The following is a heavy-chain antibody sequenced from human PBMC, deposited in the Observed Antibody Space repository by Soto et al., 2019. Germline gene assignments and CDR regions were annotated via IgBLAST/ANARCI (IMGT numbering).Heavy chain of an antibody. D-gene: IGHD3-10*01. J-gene: IGHJ5*02. Sequence: ASVKVSCKASGFTFSHHSIHWVRQAPGQRLEWMGWINSDTGYTKYSQKFQARLTITWDSSAKTAYMELSSLQSEDTAVYYCVRGKEAGVWFDPWGQGTLVTVSS. CDR3: VRGKEAGVWFDP. V-gene: IGHV1-3*04. CDR2: INSDTGYT. CDR1: GFTFSHHS.